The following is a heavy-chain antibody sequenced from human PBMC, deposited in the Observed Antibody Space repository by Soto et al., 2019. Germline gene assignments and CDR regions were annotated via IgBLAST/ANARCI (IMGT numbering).Heavy chain of an antibody. D-gene: IGHD6-6*01. CDR1: GGTFSSYA. CDR3: AGRLIEAPEWFDP. J-gene: IGHJ5*02. Sequence: SVKVSCKASGGTFSSYAISWVRQAPGQGLEWMGGIIPIFGTANYAQNFQGRVTIAADESTNTAYMELSSLRSEDTAVYYCAGRLIEAPEWFDPWGPGTLVTVSS. CDR2: IIPIFGTA. V-gene: IGHV1-69*13.